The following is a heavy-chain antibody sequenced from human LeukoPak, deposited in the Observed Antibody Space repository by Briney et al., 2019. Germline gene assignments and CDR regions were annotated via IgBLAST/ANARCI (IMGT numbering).Heavy chain of an antibody. CDR2: ISSSSYI. V-gene: IGHV3-21*01. J-gene: IGHJ4*02. CDR1: GFTFSSYA. Sequence: GGSLRLSCAASGFTFSSYAMSWVRQAPGKGLEWVSSISSSSYIYYADSVKGRFTISRDNAKNSLYLQMNSLRAEDTDVYYCAREYYDILTGYWDYWGQGTLVTVSS. CDR3: AREYYDILTGYWDY. D-gene: IGHD3-9*01.